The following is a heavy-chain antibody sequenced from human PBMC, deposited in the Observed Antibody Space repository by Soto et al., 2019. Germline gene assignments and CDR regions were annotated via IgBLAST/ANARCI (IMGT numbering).Heavy chain of an antibody. CDR2: IDPSDSYT. J-gene: IGHJ4*02. V-gene: IGHV5-10-1*01. CDR1: GYSFTSYW. Sequence: TGESLKISCKGSGYSFTSYWISWVRQMPGKGLEWMGRIDPSDSYTNYSPSFQGHVAVSADKSISTAYLQWSSLKASDTAMYYCARHYYDSSGYYPTSYYFDYWGQGTLVTVSS. D-gene: IGHD3-22*01. CDR3: ARHYYDSSGYYPTSYYFDY.